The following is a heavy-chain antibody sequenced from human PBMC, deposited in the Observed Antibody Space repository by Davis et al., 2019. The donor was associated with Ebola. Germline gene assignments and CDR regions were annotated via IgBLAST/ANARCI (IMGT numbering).Heavy chain of an antibody. CDR2: ISSNSRDI. CDR1: GFTFSSYS. V-gene: IGHV3-21*01. Sequence: PGGSLRLSCAASGFTFSSYSMNWVRQAPGKGLEWVASISSNSRDIYYTDSVKGRFTISRDNSKKSLYLQMNGLRAEDTAVYFCAGFFDYWGQGTLVTVSS. CDR3: AGFFDY. J-gene: IGHJ4*02.